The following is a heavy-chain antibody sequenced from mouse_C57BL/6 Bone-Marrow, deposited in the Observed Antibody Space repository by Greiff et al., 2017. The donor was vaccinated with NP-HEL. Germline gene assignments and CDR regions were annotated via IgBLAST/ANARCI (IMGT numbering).Heavy chain of an antibody. CDR3: AIKKDGNYPDD. CDR1: GYTFTSYW. CDR2: IHPSDGDT. V-gene: IGHV1-74*01. D-gene: IGHD2-1*01. J-gene: IGHJ2*01. Sequence: QVQLQQPGAELVKPGASVKVSCKASGYTFTSYWMHWVKQRPGQGLEWIGRIHPSDGDTNYNQKFKGKATLTVDKSSSTAYMQLSSLTSEDSAVYYCAIKKDGNYPDDWGQGTTLTVSS.